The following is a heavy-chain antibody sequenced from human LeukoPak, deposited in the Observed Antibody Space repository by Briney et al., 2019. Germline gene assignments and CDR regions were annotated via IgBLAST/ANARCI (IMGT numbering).Heavy chain of an antibody. V-gene: IGHV3-23*01. CDR3: GAEDSSGYRYYYYGMDV. CDR2: ISGSGGST. J-gene: IGHJ6*02. D-gene: IGHD3-22*01. CDR1: GFTFNNYA. Sequence: GGSLRLSCAASGFTFNNYAMSWVRQAPGKGLEWVSGISGSGGSTYYADSVKGRFTISRDNSKNTLYLQMNSLRAEDTAVYYCGAEDSSGYRYYYYGMDVWGQGTTVTVSS.